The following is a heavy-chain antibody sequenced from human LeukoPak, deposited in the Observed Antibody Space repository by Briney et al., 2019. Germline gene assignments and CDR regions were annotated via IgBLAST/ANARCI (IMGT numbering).Heavy chain of an antibody. J-gene: IGHJ4*02. CDR3: AKFQWELLTFDY. CDR1: GFTFSSYA. D-gene: IGHD1-26*01. V-gene: IGHV3-23*01. CDR2: ISGSGGST. Sequence: GGSLRLSCAASGFTFSSYAMSWVRQAPGKGLEWVSAISGSGGSTYYADSVKGRFTISRDNSKNTLYLQMNSLRAEGTAVYYCAKFQWELLTFDYWGQGTLVTVSS.